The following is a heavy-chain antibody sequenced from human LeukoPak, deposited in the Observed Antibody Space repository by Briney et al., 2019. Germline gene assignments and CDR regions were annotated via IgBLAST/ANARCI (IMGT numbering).Heavy chain of an antibody. D-gene: IGHD6-19*01. Sequence: GGSLRLSCTASGFTFNTYWMTWVRQAPGKGLEWVANIKEDGSEKVYVDSLKGRFTISRDNAKNALSLQMNSLRVEDTAVYYCARDPYSRGFAAFDVWGQGTMVTVSS. CDR1: GFTFNTYW. CDR2: IKEDGSEK. J-gene: IGHJ3*01. V-gene: IGHV3-7*04. CDR3: ARDPYSRGFAAFDV.